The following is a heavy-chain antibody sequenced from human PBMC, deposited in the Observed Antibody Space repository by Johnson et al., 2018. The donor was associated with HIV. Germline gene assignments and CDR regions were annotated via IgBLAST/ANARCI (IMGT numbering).Heavy chain of an antibody. CDR1: GFTFDDYG. D-gene: IGHD3-10*01. CDR3: TRDRDGVGVS. J-gene: IGHJ3*01. CDR2: INWNGGNT. V-gene: IGHV3-20*04. Sequence: VQLVESGGRVVRPGGSLRLSCAASGFTFDDYGMSWVRHAPGQGLEWVSGINWNGGNTGYVDSVKGRFTISRDNSKNTLYLQMNSLRAADTAVYYCTRDRDGVGVSWGQGTMVTVSS.